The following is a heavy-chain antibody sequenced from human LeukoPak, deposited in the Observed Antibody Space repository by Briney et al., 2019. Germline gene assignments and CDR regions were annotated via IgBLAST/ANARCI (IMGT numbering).Heavy chain of an antibody. D-gene: IGHD2-21*01. CDR1: GYTFTSYG. V-gene: IGHV1-18*01. CDR2: ISAYNGNT. Sequence: ASVKVSCKASGYTFTSYGISWVRQAPGQGLEWMGWISAYNGNTNYAQKLQGRVTMTTDTSTGTAYMELRSLRSDDTAVYYCAREIGESLSGAFDIWGQGTMVTVSS. CDR3: AREIGESLSGAFDI. J-gene: IGHJ3*02.